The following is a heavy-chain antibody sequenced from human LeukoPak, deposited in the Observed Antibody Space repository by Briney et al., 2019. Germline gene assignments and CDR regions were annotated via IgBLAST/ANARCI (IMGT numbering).Heavy chain of an antibody. CDR3: AKELGYCSSTSCYGEYFQH. CDR2: ISGGGGST. J-gene: IGHJ1*01. Sequence: GGSLRLSCAASGFTFSSYAMSWVRQAPGKGLEWVSAISGGGGSTYYADSVKGRFTISRDNSKNTLYLQMNSLRAEDTAVYYCAKELGYCSSTSCYGEYFQHWGQGTLVTVSS. D-gene: IGHD2-2*01. V-gene: IGHV3-23*01. CDR1: GFTFSSYA.